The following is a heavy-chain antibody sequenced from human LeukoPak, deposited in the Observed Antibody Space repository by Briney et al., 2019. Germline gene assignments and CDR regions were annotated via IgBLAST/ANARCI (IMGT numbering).Heavy chain of an antibody. J-gene: IGHJ3*01. CDR3: ARGYRIVDLFCALL. CDR2: IKQDGSEK. V-gene: IGHV3-7*01. Sequence: PGGSLRLSCAASGFIFSNYWMSWVRQAPGKGLEWVANIKQDGSEKYYVDSVKGRFTISRDNAKNSLFLQMNSLRAEDTAVYYCARGYRIVDLFCALLWGQGTMVTVSS. D-gene: IGHD1-26*01. CDR1: GFIFSNYW.